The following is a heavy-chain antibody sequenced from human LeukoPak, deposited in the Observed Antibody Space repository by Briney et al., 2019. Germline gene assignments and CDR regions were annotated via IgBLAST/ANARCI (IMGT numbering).Heavy chain of an antibody. V-gene: IGHV3-74*01. CDR1: GFGFSNSW. CDR3: VRDPLHCPGDNCWRPHYCLS. CDR2: INSDVSST. Sequence: GGSLRLSCAASGFGFSNSWMHWVRQAPGKGLVWVSRINSDVSSTNYADSVKGRFTISRDNAKNTLYLQMNSLRAEYTAVYYCVRDPLHCPGDNCWRPHYCLSWGEATLDTVSS. J-gene: IGHJ4*02. D-gene: IGHD2-15*01.